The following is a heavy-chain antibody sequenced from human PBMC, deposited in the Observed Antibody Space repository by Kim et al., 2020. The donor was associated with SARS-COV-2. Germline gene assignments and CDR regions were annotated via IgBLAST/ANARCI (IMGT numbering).Heavy chain of an antibody. Sequence: GGSLRLSCAASGFTFSSYSMNWVRQAPGKGLEWVSSISSSSSYIYYADSVKGRFTISRDNAKNSLYLQMNSLRAEDTAVYYCAREGQVSSSWYFDYWGQGTLVTVSS. CDR3: AREGQVSSSWYFDY. D-gene: IGHD6-13*01. CDR1: GFTFSSYS. V-gene: IGHV3-21*01. CDR2: ISSSSSYI. J-gene: IGHJ4*02.